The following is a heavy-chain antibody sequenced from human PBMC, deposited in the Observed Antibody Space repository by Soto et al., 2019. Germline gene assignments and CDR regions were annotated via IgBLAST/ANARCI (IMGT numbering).Heavy chain of an antibody. V-gene: IGHV1-69*01. CDR2: IIPVFVTV. J-gene: IGHJ5*02. D-gene: IGHD6-13*01. CDR1: GGTFSNYA. Sequence: QVRLVQSGAEVKKPGSSVKVSCKASGGTFSNYAITWLRLAPGQGIEWLGGIIPVFVTVNYAQKFQGRVTITADESTSTAYMELNRLRSEDTAVYYCARYHPYTNSFGNWFDPWGQGTVVIVS. CDR3: ARYHPYTNSFGNWFDP.